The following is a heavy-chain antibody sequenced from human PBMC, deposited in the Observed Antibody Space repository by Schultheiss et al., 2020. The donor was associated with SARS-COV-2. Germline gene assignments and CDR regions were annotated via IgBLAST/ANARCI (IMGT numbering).Heavy chain of an antibody. CDR2: IIPILGIA. Sequence: SVKVSCKASGGTFSSYAISWVRQAPGQGLEWMGRIIPILGIANYAQKFQGRVTITADKSTSTAYMELSSLRSEDTAVYYCAILRNGGINPAGPYYYYYGMDVWGQGTTVTVSS. D-gene: IGHD4-23*01. CDR1: GGTFSSYA. CDR3: AILRNGGINPAGPYYYYYGMDV. V-gene: IGHV1-69*04. J-gene: IGHJ6*02.